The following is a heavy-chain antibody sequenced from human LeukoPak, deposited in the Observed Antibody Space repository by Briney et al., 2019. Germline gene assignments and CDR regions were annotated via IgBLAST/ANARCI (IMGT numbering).Heavy chain of an antibody. CDR3: ARDRYRSPTVTTGSARINWFDP. Sequence: SETLSLTCTVSGGSISSYYWSWIRQPPGKGLEWIGYIYYSGSTNYNPSLKSRVTISVDTSKNQFSLKLSSVTAADTAVYYCARDRYRSPTVTTGSARINWFDPWGQGTLVTVSS. J-gene: IGHJ5*02. V-gene: IGHV4-59*01. CDR2: IYYSGST. D-gene: IGHD4-17*01. CDR1: GGSISSYY.